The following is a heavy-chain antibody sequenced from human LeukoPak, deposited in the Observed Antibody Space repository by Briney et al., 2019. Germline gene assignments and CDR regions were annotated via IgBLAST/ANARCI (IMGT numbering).Heavy chain of an antibody. CDR2: ISAYNGKT. D-gene: IGHD4-17*01. CDR3: ARDDYGDYVSYFLH. V-gene: IGHV1-18*01. CDR1: GYTFTNYG. Sequence: ASVKVSCKASGYTFTNYGISWVRQAPGQGPERMRWISAYNGKTNYAQKVQGRVTMTTDTSTSTAYMELRSLRSDDTAVYYCARDDYGDYVSYFLHWGQGTLVIVSS. J-gene: IGHJ1*01.